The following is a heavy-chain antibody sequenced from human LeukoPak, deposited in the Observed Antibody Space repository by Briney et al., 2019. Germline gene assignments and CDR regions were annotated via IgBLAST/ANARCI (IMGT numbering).Heavy chain of an antibody. CDR3: ATLVVATIVERVYYFDY. J-gene: IGHJ4*02. CDR2: IIPIFGTA. V-gene: IGHV1-69*06. D-gene: IGHD5-12*01. CDR1: GGTFSSYA. Sequence: SVKVSCKASGGTFSSYAISWVRQAPGQGLEWMGGIIPIFGTANYAQKFQGRVTMTEDTSTDTAYMELSSLRSEDTAVYYCATLVVATIVERVYYFDYWGQGTLVTVSS.